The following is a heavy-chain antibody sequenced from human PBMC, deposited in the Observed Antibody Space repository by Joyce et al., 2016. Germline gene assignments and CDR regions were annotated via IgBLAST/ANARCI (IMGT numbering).Heavy chain of an antibody. CDR1: GGSIGSSSYY. CDR3: VRLWELLNS. D-gene: IGHD3-10*01. Sequence: QLQLQESGPGLVKPSETLSLTCTVSGGSIGSSSYYWGWVRQPPGKGLEWIGCIYYSGTTYYNSSLKSRVTISVETAKNQFSLQLSSVTAADTAVYYCVRLWELLNSWGQGTLVTVSS. V-gene: IGHV4-39*07. CDR2: IYYSGTT. J-gene: IGHJ4*02.